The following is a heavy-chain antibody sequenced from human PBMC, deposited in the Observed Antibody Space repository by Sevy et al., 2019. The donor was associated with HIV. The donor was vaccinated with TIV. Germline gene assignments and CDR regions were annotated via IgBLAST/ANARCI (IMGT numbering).Heavy chain of an antibody. CDR1: GYTFTSYG. V-gene: IGHV1-18*01. J-gene: IGHJ6*02. CDR3: ARLDAPDYDFWSGYYSSNYYYYGMDV. Sequence: ASVKVSCKASGYTFTSYGISWVRQAPGQGLEWMGWISAYNGNTNYAQKLQGRVTMTTDTSTSTAYMELRSLGSDDTAVYYCARLDAPDYDFWSGYYSSNYYYYGMDVWGQGTTVTVSS. D-gene: IGHD3-3*01. CDR2: ISAYNGNT.